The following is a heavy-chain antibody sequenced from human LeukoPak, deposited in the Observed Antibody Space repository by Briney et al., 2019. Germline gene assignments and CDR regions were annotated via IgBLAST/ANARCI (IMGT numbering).Heavy chain of an antibody. D-gene: IGHD4-17*01. Sequence: SETLSLTCTVSGGSISSYYWSWIRQPPGKGLEWIGYIYYSGSTNYNPSLKSRVTISVDTSNNQFSLKLSAVTAADTAVYYCARATTGEFDYWGQGTLVTVSS. V-gene: IGHV4-59*01. CDR1: GGSISSYY. J-gene: IGHJ4*02. CDR2: IYYSGST. CDR3: ARATTGEFDY.